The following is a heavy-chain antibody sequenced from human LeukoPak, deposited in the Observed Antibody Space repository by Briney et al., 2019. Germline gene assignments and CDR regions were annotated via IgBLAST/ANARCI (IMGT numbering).Heavy chain of an antibody. Sequence: SETLSLTCTVSGGSISSSSYYWGWIRQPPGKGLEWIGSIYYSGSTNYNPSLKSRVTISVDTSKNQFSLKLSSVTAADTAVYYCARDRRWLPLRRMYSGIDYWGQGTLVTVSS. J-gene: IGHJ4*02. CDR1: GGSISSSSYY. CDR3: ARDRRWLPLRRMYSGIDY. CDR2: IYYSGST. V-gene: IGHV4-39*07. D-gene: IGHD5-24*01.